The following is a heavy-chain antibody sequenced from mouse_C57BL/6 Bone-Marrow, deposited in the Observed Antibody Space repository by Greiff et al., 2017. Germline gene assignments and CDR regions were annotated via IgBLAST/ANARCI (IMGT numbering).Heavy chain of an antibody. Sequence: VQLKQSGAELVRPGASVKLSCTASGFNIKDDYMHWVKQRPEQGLEWIGWIDPENGDTEYASKFQGKATITADTSSNPAYLQLSSLTSEDTAVYYCTTGGYWYFDVWGTGTTVTVSS. J-gene: IGHJ1*03. CDR2: IDPENGDT. V-gene: IGHV14-4*01. D-gene: IGHD1-1*02. CDR3: TTGGYWYFDV. CDR1: GFNIKDDY.